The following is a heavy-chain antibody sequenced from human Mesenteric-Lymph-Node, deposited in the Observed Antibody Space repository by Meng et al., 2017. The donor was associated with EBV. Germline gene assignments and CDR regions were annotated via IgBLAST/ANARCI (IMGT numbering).Heavy chain of an antibody. D-gene: IGHD3-9*01. V-gene: IGHV4-39*01. CDR1: GGSMSRSDNY. CDR3: ARLYDNYVDY. CDR2: MYYSGTT. J-gene: IGHJ4*02. Sequence: QLQKPGPGLVKPSETLSLICTGPGGSMSRSDNYWGWIRQPPGKGLEWIGSMYYSGTTYYNPSLKSRVTISVDTSQNQFSLRLRSVTAADTAVYYCARLYDNYVDYWGRGSLVTVSS.